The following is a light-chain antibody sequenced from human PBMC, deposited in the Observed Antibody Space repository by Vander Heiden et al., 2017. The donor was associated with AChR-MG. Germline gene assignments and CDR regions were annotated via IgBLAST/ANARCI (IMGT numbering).Light chain of an antibody. CDR1: STDLAGFNY. Sequence: QSSLTQPPSPSGSPGQSVTIASTGTSTDLAGFNYVSWYHPHQRKPPRLMTITVSKRPSGLPARFSGSKSGNTASPTVSVLQAEDEADYYCSSYEGSNNLVFGGGTKLTVL. CDR2: TVS. J-gene: IGLJ2*01. V-gene: IGLV2-8*01. CDR3: SSYEGSNNLV.